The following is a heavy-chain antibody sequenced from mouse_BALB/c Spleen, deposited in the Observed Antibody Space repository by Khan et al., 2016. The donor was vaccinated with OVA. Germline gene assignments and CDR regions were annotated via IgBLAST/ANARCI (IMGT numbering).Heavy chain of an antibody. Sequence: EVELVESGGGLVKPGGSLKLSCAASGFTFSNYAMSWVRQTPEKRLEWVATISSGGSYTYYPDSVKGRFTISRDNAKNTLYLQMSSLRSEDTAMYYCARTPGYYGSNYFDCWGLGTTLAVSS. CDR2: ISSGGSYT. CDR3: ARTPGYYGSNYFDC. V-gene: IGHV5-9-3*01. D-gene: IGHD1-1*01. CDR1: GFTFSNYA. J-gene: IGHJ2*01.